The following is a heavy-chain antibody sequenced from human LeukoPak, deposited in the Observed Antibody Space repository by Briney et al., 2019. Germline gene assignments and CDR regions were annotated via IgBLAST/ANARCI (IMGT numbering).Heavy chain of an antibody. CDR3: ARALYSSSSYPRGRRGYYYMDV. J-gene: IGHJ6*03. CDR2: ISWNSGSI. Sequence: PGGSLRLSCAASGFTFDDYAMHWVRQAPGKGLEWVSGISWNSGSIGYADSVKGRFTISRDNAKNSLYLQMNSLRAEDTAVYYCARALYSSSSYPRGRRGYYYMDVWGKGTTVTVSS. V-gene: IGHV3-9*01. D-gene: IGHD6-6*01. CDR1: GFTFDDYA.